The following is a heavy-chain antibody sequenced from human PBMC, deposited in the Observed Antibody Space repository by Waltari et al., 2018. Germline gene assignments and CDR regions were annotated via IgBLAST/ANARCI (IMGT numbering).Heavy chain of an antibody. Sequence: QVQLQQWGAGLLKPSETLSLTCAVYGGSFSGYYWSWIRQPPVKGLEWIGEINHSGSTNYNPSLKSRVTISVDTSKNQFSRKLSSVTAADTAVYYCARALAYCGGDCYSTRYYFDYWGQGTLVTVSS. V-gene: IGHV4-34*01. CDR3: ARALAYCGGDCYSTRYYFDY. CDR1: GGSFSGYY. J-gene: IGHJ4*02. D-gene: IGHD2-21*02. CDR2: INHSGST.